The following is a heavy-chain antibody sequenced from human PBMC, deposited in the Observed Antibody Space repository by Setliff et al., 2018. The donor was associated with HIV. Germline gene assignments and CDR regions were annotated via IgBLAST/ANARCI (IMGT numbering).Heavy chain of an antibody. D-gene: IGHD3-10*01. CDR3: VGVPSYYGTGTLWV. Sequence: PSETLSLTCAVYGGSFSDYFWSWIRQSPGKGLEWIGSIFYSGTTHYNASLASRVSISGATSKNQFSLKMTSVTPADTAVYFCVGVPSYYGTGTLWVWGKGITVTVSS. J-gene: IGHJ6*04. CDR1: GGSFSDYF. V-gene: IGHV4-34*12. CDR2: IFYSGTT.